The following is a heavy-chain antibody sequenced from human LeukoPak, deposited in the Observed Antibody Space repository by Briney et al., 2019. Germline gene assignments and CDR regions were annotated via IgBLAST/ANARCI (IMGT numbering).Heavy chain of an antibody. V-gene: IGHV3-20*04. Sequence: GGSLRLSCAASGFTFDDYGMSWVRQAPGKGLEWVSGINWNGGRTGYADSVKGRFTISRDNAKNSLSLQMNSLRADDTAVYYCARGQIYYDGSGFDYWGQGTLVTVSS. CDR1: GFTFDDYG. J-gene: IGHJ4*02. D-gene: IGHD3-22*01. CDR3: ARGQIYYDGSGFDY. CDR2: INWNGGRT.